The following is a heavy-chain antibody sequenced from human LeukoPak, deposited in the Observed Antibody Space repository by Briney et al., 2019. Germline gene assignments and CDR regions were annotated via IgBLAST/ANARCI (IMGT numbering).Heavy chain of an antibody. J-gene: IGHJ4*02. D-gene: IGHD3-10*01. V-gene: IGHV3-21*01. CDR2: ISSRSSYI. CDR3: ARILVYGSGAEAFNY. Sequence: GGSLRLSCAASGFTFSTYTMNWVRQAPGKGLEWVSSISSRSSYIYYADSVKGRFTIPRDNAKNSLYLQMNSLRAEDTAVYYCARILVYGSGAEAFNYWGQGTLVTVSS. CDR1: GFTFSTYT.